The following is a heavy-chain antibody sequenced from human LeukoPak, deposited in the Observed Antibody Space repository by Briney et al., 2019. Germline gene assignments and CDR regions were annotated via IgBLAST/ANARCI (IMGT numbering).Heavy chain of an antibody. J-gene: IGHJ5*02. CDR3: AKVGVRGVILGWFGP. D-gene: IGHD3-10*01. V-gene: IGHV3-23*01. Sequence: GGSLRLSCAASGFTFSSYAMSWVRQAPGKGLEWVSAISGSGGSTYYADSVKGRFTISRDNSKNTLYLQMNSLRAEDTAVYYCAKVGVRGVILGWFGPGGQGTLVTVSS. CDR1: GFTFSSYA. CDR2: ISGSGGST.